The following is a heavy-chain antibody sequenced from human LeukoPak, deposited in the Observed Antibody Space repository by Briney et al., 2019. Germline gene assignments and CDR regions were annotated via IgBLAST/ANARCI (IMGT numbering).Heavy chain of an antibody. J-gene: IGHJ5*02. CDR1: GFTFSSYN. Sequence: GGSLRLSCGASGFTFSSYNMNWVRQAPGKGLEWVANIKQDGSEKYYVDSVKGRFTISRDNAKNSVYLQMNSLRADDTAVYYCASSIVGATTVWFDPWGQGTLVTVSS. CDR3: ASSIVGATTVWFDP. V-gene: IGHV3-7*01. D-gene: IGHD1-26*01. CDR2: IKQDGSEK.